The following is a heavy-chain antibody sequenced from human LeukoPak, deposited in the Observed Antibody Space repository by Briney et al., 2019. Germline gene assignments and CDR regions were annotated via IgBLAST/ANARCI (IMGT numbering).Heavy chain of an antibody. CDR2: IYYSGST. CDR3: AGEYSSDNNLDY. Sequence: SETLSLTCTVSGGSVSNSLYYWSWIRQPPGKGLEWIASIYYSGSTYYSPSLKSRVTISVDTSKNQFSLKLSSVTAADTAVYYCAGEYSSDNNLDYWGQGTLVTVSS. J-gene: IGHJ4*02. D-gene: IGHD6-19*01. V-gene: IGHV4-39*02. CDR1: GGSVSNSLYY.